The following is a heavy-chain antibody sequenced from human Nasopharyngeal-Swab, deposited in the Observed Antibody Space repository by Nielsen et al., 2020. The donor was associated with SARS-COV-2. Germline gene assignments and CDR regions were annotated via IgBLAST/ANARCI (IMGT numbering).Heavy chain of an antibody. Sequence: WIRQPPGKGLEWVAFIAHDASNEYYGDSVKGRFSISRDSSKNTLYLQMDSLRGGDTAVYYCARDAPAHYGAFYWGRGTPVTVSS. CDR3: ARDAPAHYGAFY. V-gene: IGHV3-30*03. CDR2: IAHDASNE. D-gene: IGHD4-17*01. J-gene: IGHJ4*02.